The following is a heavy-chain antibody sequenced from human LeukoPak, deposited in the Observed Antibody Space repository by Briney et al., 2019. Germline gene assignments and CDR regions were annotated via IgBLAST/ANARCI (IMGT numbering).Heavy chain of an antibody. D-gene: IGHD3-3*01. CDR3: ARVPRIRSGYYL. CDR1: GGSISSSSYY. J-gene: IGHJ5*02. Sequence: SETLSLTCTVSGGSISSSSYYWGWIRQPPGTGLEWIGSIYYSGSTYYNPSLKSRVTISVDTSKNQFSLKLSSVTAADTAVYYCARVPRIRSGYYLWGQGTLVTVSS. CDR2: IYYSGST. V-gene: IGHV4-39*07.